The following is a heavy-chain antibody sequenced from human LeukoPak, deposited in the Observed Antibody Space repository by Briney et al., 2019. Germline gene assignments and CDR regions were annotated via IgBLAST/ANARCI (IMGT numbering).Heavy chain of an antibody. Sequence: GGSLRLSCAASGFTFSSYGMHWVRQAPGKGLEWVAFIRYDGSNKYYADSVKGRFTISRDNSKNTLYLQMSSLRAEDTAVYYCARDDHSTSWFSNYWGQGTLVTVSS. D-gene: IGHD6-13*01. CDR1: GFTFSSYG. CDR3: ARDDHSTSWFSNY. CDR2: IRYDGSNK. J-gene: IGHJ4*02. V-gene: IGHV3-30*02.